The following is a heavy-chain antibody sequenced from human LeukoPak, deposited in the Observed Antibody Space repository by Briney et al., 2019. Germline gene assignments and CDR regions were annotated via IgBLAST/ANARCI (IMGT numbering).Heavy chain of an antibody. CDR1: GFSVKFYA. D-gene: IGHD6-25*01. CDR2: ISSDGDYT. J-gene: IGHJ4*02. CDR3: VKLGGFVFKGFDY. Sequence: GGSLRLSCAASGFSVKFYAVTWVRQAPGKGLEWVSGISSDGDYTYYADSVKGRFTISRDISKNTLDLQMNSLRGDDTAIYYCVKLGGFVFKGFDYWGQGTLVTVSS. V-gene: IGHV3-23*01.